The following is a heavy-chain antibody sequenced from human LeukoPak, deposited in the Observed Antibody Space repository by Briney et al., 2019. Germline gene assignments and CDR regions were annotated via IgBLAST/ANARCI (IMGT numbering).Heavy chain of an antibody. CDR3: AKGNWGSAFDI. V-gene: IGHV3-9*03. Sequence: GRSLRLSCAASGFTFDDYTMHWVRQVPGKGLEWVSGITWDSDSVDYADSVKGRFTISRDNAKNSLYLQMNSLRAEDMALYYCAKGNWGSAFDIWGQGTMVTVSS. CDR2: ITWDSDSV. D-gene: IGHD7-27*01. CDR1: GFTFDDYT. J-gene: IGHJ3*02.